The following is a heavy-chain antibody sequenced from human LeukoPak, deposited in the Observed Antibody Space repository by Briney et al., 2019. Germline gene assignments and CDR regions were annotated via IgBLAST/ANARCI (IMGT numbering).Heavy chain of an antibody. CDR1: GYTFTSYY. Sequence: SVKVSCKASGYTFTSYYMHWVRQAPGQGLEWMGGIIPIFGTANYAQKFQGRVTITADESTSTAYMELRSLRSDDTAVYYCARDLGSLGYSGYAFDYWGQGTLVTVSS. V-gene: IGHV1-69*13. CDR3: ARDLGSLGYSGYAFDY. CDR2: IIPIFGTA. J-gene: IGHJ4*02. D-gene: IGHD5-12*01.